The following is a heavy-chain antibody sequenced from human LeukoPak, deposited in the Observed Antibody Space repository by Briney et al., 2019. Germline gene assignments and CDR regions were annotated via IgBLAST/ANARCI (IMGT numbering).Heavy chain of an antibody. CDR1: GGSFSGYY. Sequence: PSETLSLTCAVYGGSFSGYYWSWIRQPPGKGLEWIGEINHSGSTNHNPSLKSRVTISVDTSKNQFSLKLSSVTAADTAVYYCARGDILTGYYRGTNYYYGMDVWGQGTTVTVSS. V-gene: IGHV4-34*01. J-gene: IGHJ6*02. CDR3: ARGDILTGYYRGTNYYYGMDV. D-gene: IGHD3-9*01. CDR2: INHSGST.